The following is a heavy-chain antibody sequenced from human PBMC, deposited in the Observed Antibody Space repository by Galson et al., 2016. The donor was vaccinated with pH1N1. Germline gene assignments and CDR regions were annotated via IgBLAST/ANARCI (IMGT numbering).Heavy chain of an antibody. CDR2: ISGYNGNT. J-gene: IGHJ4*02. D-gene: IGHD4-17*01. Sequence: SVKVSCKASGYTFISYDISWVRQAPGQGLEWMGRISGYNGNTNYAQKLQGRVTMTTDTSTNTAYMELRSLRSDDTAVYYCARASYGYYVGYFDHWGQGTLVTVSS. V-gene: IGHV1-18*01. CDR3: ARASYGYYVGYFDH. CDR1: GYTFISYD.